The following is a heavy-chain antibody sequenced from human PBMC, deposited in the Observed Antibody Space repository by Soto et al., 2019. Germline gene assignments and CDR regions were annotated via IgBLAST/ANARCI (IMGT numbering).Heavy chain of an antibody. CDR3: ARQDYYDSSGYYY. CDR2: IYPGDSDT. Sequence: GESLKISCKGSGYSFTSYWIGWVRQMPGKGLEWMGIIYPGDSDTRYSPSFQAQVTISADKSSSTAYLQWSSLKASDTAMYYCARQDYYDSSGYYYWGQGTLVTVSS. J-gene: IGHJ4*02. D-gene: IGHD3-22*01. V-gene: IGHV5-51*01. CDR1: GYSFTSYW.